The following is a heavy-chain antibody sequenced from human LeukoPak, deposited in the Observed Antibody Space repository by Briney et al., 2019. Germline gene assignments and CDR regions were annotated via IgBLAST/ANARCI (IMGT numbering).Heavy chain of an antibody. CDR2: ISSSGSLI. J-gene: IGHJ4*02. D-gene: IGHD3-10*01. CDR3: AGVSSEY. CDR1: GFSFSNYE. V-gene: IGHV3-48*03. Sequence: PGGSLRLSCAASGFSFSNYEMNWVRQAPGKGLEWVSFISSSGSLIYYADSVKGRFTISRDNAKHSLYLQMNSLRAEDTAVYYCAGVSSEYWGQGTLVTVSS.